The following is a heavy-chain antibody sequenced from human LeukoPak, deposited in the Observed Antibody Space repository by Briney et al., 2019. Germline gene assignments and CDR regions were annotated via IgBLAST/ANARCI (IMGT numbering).Heavy chain of an antibody. J-gene: IGHJ4*02. CDR2: IRYDGSNK. CDR1: GFTFSSYG. Sequence: QPGGSLRLSCAASGFTFSSYGMHWVRQAPGKGLEWVAFIRYDGSNKYYANSVKGRFTISRDNSKNTLYLQMNSLRAEDTAVYYCAKDPTKLFKSGYHSWFDYWGQGTLVTVSS. D-gene: IGHD5-12*01. V-gene: IGHV3-30*02. CDR3: AKDPTKLFKSGYHSWFDY.